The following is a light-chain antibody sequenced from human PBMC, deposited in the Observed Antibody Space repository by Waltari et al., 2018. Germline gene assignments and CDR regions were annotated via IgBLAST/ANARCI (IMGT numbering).Light chain of an antibody. CDR3: QQYNSYLST. CDR2: DAS. J-gene: IGKJ1*01. Sequence: DIQMTQSPSTLSASVGARVTITCRASQSISSWLAWYQQKPGKAPKLLIYDASSLESGVPSRFSGSGSGTEFTLTISSLQPDDFATYYCQQYNSYLSTFGQGTKVEIK. V-gene: IGKV1-5*01. CDR1: QSISSW.